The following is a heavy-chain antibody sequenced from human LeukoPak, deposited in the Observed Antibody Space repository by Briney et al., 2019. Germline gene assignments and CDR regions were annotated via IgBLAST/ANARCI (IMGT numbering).Heavy chain of an antibody. Sequence: GGSLRLSYATSGFTFSGYTMNWLRRAPVKGLKCVSSISSSSSYIYYADSLKGRFTISRDNAKNSLYLQMNSLRAEDTAVYYCARDKGSYDSDFWGQGTLVSVSS. CDR3: ARDKGSYDSDF. J-gene: IGHJ4*02. CDR2: ISSSSSYI. V-gene: IGHV3-21*01. D-gene: IGHD5-18*01. CDR1: GFTFSGYT.